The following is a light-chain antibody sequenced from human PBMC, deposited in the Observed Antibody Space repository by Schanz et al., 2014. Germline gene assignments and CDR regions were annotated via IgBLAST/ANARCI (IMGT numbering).Light chain of an antibody. V-gene: IGKV3D-20*02. CDR3: QRRNNWPPAVT. CDR1: QSVSSTF. Sequence: EIVLTQSPGTLSLSPGERAALSCRASQSVSSTFLAWYQQKPGQAPRLLIYGASNRATGIPARFSGSGSGTDFTLTISSLEPEDFAVYYCQRRNNWPPAVTFGQGTKVEVK. J-gene: IGKJ1*01. CDR2: GAS.